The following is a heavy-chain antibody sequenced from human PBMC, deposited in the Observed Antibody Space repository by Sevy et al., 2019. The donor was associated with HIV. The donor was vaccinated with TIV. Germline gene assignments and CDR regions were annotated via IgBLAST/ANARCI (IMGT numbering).Heavy chain of an antibody. J-gene: IGHJ4*02. D-gene: IGHD2-2*01. V-gene: IGHV3-23*01. CDR3: APDGCSKAHDY. CDR2: FCFGGGTI. Sequence: GGSLRLSCAASGFTFSKYAMSWVRQAPGKGLEWVAAFCFGGGTIKDADSVKGWFTNSSDNSKDTLYLQMNKLRAEDTAVYYCAPDGCSKAHDYWGQGRRVTVSS. CDR1: GFTFSKYA.